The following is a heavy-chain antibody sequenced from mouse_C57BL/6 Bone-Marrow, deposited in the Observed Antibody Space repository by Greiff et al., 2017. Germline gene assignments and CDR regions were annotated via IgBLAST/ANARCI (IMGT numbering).Heavy chain of an antibody. CDR1: GFTFSSYA. D-gene: IGHD2-10*02. CDR3: ARVRMVTAFTEYFDV. Sequence: EVKLMESGGGLVKPGGSLKLSCAASGFTFSSYAMSWVRQTTEKRLAWVATISDGGSYTYYPDNVKGRLTISRDNAKNTLYLQVGHLTSVYTAMYSCARVRMVTAFTEYFDVWGTGTTVTVSS. J-gene: IGHJ1*03. CDR2: ISDGGSYT. V-gene: IGHV5-4*03.